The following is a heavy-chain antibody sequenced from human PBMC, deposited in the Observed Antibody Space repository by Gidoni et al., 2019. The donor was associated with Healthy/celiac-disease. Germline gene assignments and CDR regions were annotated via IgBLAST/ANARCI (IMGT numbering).Heavy chain of an antibody. Sequence: QVQLQESGPGLVKPSQTLSLTCTVSGASTSSGGYYWSWIRQHPGKGLEWIGYIYYSGSTYYNPSLKSRVTISVDTSKNQFSLKLSSVTAADTAVYYCARDCGGDCRLIGAFDIWGQGTMVTVSS. CDR3: ARDCGGDCRLIGAFDI. J-gene: IGHJ3*02. V-gene: IGHV4-31*03. CDR1: GASTSSGGYY. CDR2: IYYSGST. D-gene: IGHD2-21*02.